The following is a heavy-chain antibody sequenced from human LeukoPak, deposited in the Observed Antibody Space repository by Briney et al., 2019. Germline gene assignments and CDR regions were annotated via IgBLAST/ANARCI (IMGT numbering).Heavy chain of an antibody. V-gene: IGHV3-74*01. CDR1: GFTFSSYW. CDR2: INSGGSST. CDR3: ARAGFLEWLLYHY. J-gene: IGHJ4*02. D-gene: IGHD3-3*01. Sequence: GGSLRLSCAASGFTFSSYWMHWVRQAPGKGLVWVSRINSGGSSTSYADSVKGRFTISRDNAKNTLYLQMNSLRAEDTAVYYCARAGFLEWLLYHYWGQGTLVTVSS.